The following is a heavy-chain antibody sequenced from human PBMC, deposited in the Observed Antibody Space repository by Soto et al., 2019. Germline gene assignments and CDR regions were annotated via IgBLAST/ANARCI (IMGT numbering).Heavy chain of an antibody. CDR2: INPSGGST. CDR1: GYTFTSYY. CDR3: AIDRISTPLYYYYYMDV. J-gene: IGHJ6*03. V-gene: IGHV1-46*03. Sequence: ASVKVSCKASGYTFTSYYMHWVRQAPGQGLEWMGIINPSGGSTSYAQKFQGRVTMTRDTSTSIVYMELSSLRSEDTAVYFCAIDRISTPLYYYYYMDVWGKGTTVTVSS.